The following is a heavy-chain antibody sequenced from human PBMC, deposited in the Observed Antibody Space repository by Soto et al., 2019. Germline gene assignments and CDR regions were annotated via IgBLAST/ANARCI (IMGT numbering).Heavy chain of an antibody. J-gene: IGHJ6*02. CDR3: APNDCSGGSCYGNYYYYGMDV. V-gene: IGHV3-48*01. CDR1: GFTFSSYS. Sequence: PGGSLRLSCAASGFTFSSYSMNWVRQAPGKGLEWVSYISSSSSTIYYADSVKGRFTISRDNAKNSLYLQMNSLRAEDTAVYYCAPNDCSGGSCYGNYYYYGMDVWGQGTTVTVSS. D-gene: IGHD2-15*01. CDR2: ISSSSSTI.